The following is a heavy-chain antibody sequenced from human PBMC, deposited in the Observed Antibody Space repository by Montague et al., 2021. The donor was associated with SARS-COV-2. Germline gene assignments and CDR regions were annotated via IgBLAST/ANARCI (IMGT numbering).Heavy chain of an antibody. J-gene: IGHJ5*02. D-gene: IGHD3-3*01. CDR2: IYTSGST. CDR1: GGSISSGSYY. CDR3: ARDVRVMGDDLWSGYSENWFDP. V-gene: IGHV4-61*02. Sequence: TLSLTCTVSGGSISSGSYYWSWIRQPAGKGLEWIGRIYTSGSTNYNPSLKSRVTISVDTSRNQFSLKLSSVTAADTAVYYCARDVRVMGDDLWSGYSENWFDPWGQGTLVTVSS.